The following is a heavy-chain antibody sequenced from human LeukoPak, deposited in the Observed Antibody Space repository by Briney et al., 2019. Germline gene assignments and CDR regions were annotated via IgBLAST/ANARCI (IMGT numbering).Heavy chain of an antibody. CDR1: GFTFSSYA. V-gene: IGHV3-30*14. CDR2: ISYDGSNK. Sequence: GGSLRLSCAASGFTFSSYAMHWVRQAPGKGLEWVAVISYDGSNKYYADSVKGRFTISRDNSKNTLYLQMNSLRAEDTAVYYCARGPAPTWVYGDYVYLDYWGQGTLVTVSS. J-gene: IGHJ4*02. CDR3: ARGPAPTWVYGDYVYLDY. D-gene: IGHD4-17*01.